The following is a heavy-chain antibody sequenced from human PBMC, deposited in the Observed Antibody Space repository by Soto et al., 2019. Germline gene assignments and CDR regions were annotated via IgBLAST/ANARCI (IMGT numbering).Heavy chain of an antibody. V-gene: IGHV3-74*01. Sequence: GGSLRLSYAASGFTFSSSWMPSVRQKPGKGLVWVSGVSGDGGSTNYADSGKGRFTISRDNPKNTLYLQMNSLRAEDTAVYYCAKKGTRFGELFDYYYMDVWGKATTVTVSS. CDR3: AKKGTRFGELFDYYYMDV. CDR1: GFTFSSSW. J-gene: IGHJ6*03. D-gene: IGHD3-10*01. CDR2: VSGDGGST.